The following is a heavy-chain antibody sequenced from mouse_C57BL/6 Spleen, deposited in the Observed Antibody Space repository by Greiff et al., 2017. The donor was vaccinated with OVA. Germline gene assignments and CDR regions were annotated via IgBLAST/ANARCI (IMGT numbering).Heavy chain of an antibody. V-gene: IGHV1-82*01. Sequence: VQLQQSGPELVKPGASVKISCKASGYAFSSSWMNWVKQRPGKGLEWIGRIYPGDGDTNYNGKFKGKATLTADKSSSTAYMQLSSLTSDDSAVYFCARGNYYYEMDYWGQGTTLTVSS. CDR3: ARGNYYYEMDY. CDR2: IYPGDGDT. CDR1: GYAFSSSW. J-gene: IGHJ2*01. D-gene: IGHD2-4*01.